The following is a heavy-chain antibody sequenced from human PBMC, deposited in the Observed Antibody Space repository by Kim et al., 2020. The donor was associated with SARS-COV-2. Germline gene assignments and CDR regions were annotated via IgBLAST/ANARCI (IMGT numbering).Heavy chain of an antibody. J-gene: IGHJ6*02. Sequence: SETLSLTCAVSGGSISSSNWWSWVRQPPGKGLEWIGEIYHSGSTNYNPSLKSRVTISVDKSKNQFSLKLSSVTAADTAVYYCATLEGLRYFDWLLEPYYYYGIDVWGQGTTVTVSS. V-gene: IGHV4-4*02. CDR1: GGSISSSNW. CDR2: IYHSGST. D-gene: IGHD3-9*01. CDR3: ATLEGLRYFDWLLEPYYYYGIDV.